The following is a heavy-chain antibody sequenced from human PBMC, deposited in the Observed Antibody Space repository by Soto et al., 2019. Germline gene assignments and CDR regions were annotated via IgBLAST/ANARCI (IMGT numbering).Heavy chain of an antibody. D-gene: IGHD5-12*01. CDR1: GYTFRSYA. CDR2: INAGNGNT. V-gene: IGHV1-3*01. J-gene: IGHJ6*02. CDR3: ARVGGYVGQIYYGMDV. Sequence: ASVKVSCKASGYTFRSYAMQWVRQAPGQRLEWMGWINAGNGNTKYSQKFQGRVTITRDTSASTVYMELSSLRSEDTAVYYRARVGGYVGQIYYGMDVWGQGTTVTAP.